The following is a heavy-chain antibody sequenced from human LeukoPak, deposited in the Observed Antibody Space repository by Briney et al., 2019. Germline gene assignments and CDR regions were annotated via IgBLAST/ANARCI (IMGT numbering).Heavy chain of an antibody. CDR2: IYSGGST. Sequence: GGSLRLSCAASGFTVSSNYMSWVRQAPGKGLEWVSVIYSGGSTYYADSVKGRFTISRDNSKNTLYLQMNNLRAEDTAVYYCAASDDYGDYYFDYWGQGTLVTVSS. CDR3: AASDDYGDYYFDY. CDR1: GFTVSSNY. V-gene: IGHV3-53*01. J-gene: IGHJ4*02. D-gene: IGHD4-17*01.